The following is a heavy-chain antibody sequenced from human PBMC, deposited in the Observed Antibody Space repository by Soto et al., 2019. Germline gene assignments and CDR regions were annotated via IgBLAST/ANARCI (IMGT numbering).Heavy chain of an antibody. V-gene: IGHV4-31*03. D-gene: IGHD3-10*01. CDR1: GGSISSGNYY. CDR2: IYNSGGT. J-gene: IGHJ4*02. Sequence: QVQLHESGPGLVKPSQTLSLTCSVSGGSISSGNYYWSWIRQHPGKDLEWIGYIYNSGGTYYNPSLKSRVTISADTSKNQFSLNLSSVTAADTAVYYCARGLGSATLIRGPFDYWGQGTLLSVSS. CDR3: ARGLGSATLIRGPFDY.